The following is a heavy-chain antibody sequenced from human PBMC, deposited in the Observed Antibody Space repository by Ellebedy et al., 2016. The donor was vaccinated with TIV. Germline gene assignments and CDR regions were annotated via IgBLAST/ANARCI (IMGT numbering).Heavy chain of an antibody. J-gene: IGHJ4*02. CDR1: GFTFNSYA. CDR3: ARDLDKSSGWYGGAAY. V-gene: IGHV3-30-3*01. D-gene: IGHD6-19*01. Sequence: PGGSLRLSCAASGFTFNSYAMHWVRQAPGKGLEWVAVISYDGNSKYYADSVKGRFTISRDNSMTTLYLEMNGRKAEDTAVYYCARDLDKSSGWYGGAAYWGQGTLVTVSS. CDR2: ISYDGNSK.